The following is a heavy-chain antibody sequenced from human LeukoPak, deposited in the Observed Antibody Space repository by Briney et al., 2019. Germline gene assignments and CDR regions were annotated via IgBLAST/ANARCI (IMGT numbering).Heavy chain of an antibody. D-gene: IGHD4-17*01. CDR2: IYYSGST. CDR3: ARHDYGDSELDY. CDR1: GGSISSYY. V-gene: IGHV4-59*01. Sequence: PSETLSLTCTVSGGSISSYYWSWIRQPPGKGLEWIGYIYYSGSTNYNPSLKSRVTISVDTSKSQFSLKLSSVTAADTAVYYRARHDYGDSELDYWGQGTLVTVSS. J-gene: IGHJ4*02.